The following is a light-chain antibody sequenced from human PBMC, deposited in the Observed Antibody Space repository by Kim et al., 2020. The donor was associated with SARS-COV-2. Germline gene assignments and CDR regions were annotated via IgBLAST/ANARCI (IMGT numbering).Light chain of an antibody. CDR3: QQYDNLPPNT. J-gene: IGKJ2*01. V-gene: IGKV1-33*01. Sequence: ASVGDRVTITCQASQDISNYLNWYQQKPGKAPKLLIYDASSLETGVPSRFSGSGSGTDFTFTISSLQPEDIATYYCQQYDNLPPNTFGQGTKLEI. CDR1: QDISNY. CDR2: DAS.